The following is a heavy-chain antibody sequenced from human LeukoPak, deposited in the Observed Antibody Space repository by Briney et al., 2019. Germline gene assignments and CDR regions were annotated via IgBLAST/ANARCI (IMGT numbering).Heavy chain of an antibody. V-gene: IGHV4-59*01. Sequence: SATLSLTCTVSGGSISSYYWSWIRQPPGKGLEWIGYIYYSGSTNYNPSLKRRVTISVDTSKNQFSLKLSSVTAADTAVYYCARTALLWFGETYATFDPWGQGTLVTVSS. CDR3: ARTALLWFGETYATFDP. D-gene: IGHD3-10*01. CDR1: GGSISSYY. CDR2: IYYSGST. J-gene: IGHJ5*02.